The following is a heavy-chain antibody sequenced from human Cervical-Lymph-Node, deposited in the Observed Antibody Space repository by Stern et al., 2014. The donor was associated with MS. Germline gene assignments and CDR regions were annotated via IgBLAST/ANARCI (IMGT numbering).Heavy chain of an antibody. Sequence: VQLEESGAEVKKPGASVKVSCKASAYTITDYYTHWVRQAPGHGLAWMGWINPNSGGTYSAQKFQGRLTMTRDTSISTAYRELSSLRSDDTAVYYCARGGGYSYSTLDYWGQGTQVTVSS. V-gene: IGHV1-2*02. D-gene: IGHD3-10*01. CDR3: ARGGGYSYSTLDY. CDR2: INPNSGGT. CDR1: AYTITDYY. J-gene: IGHJ4*02.